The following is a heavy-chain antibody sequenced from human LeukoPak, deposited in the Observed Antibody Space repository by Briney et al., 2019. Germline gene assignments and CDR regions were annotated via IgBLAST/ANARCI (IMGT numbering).Heavy chain of an antibody. CDR2: IYSSGST. CDR3: ARDGRPGTYYYYMDV. CDR1: GGSISSHY. Sequence: SETLSLTCTVSGGSISSHYWSWIRQPAGKGLEWIGRIYSSGSTNYNPSLKSRVTMSVDPSKNQFSLKVSSVTAADTAVYYCARDGRPGTYYYYMDVWGKGTTVTISS. D-gene: IGHD3-10*01. V-gene: IGHV4-4*07. J-gene: IGHJ6*03.